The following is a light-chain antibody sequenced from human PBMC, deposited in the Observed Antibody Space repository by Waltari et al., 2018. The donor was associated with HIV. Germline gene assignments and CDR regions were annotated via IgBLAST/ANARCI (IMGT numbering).Light chain of an antibody. CDR2: GAS. V-gene: IGKV3-15*01. Sequence: EIVMTQSLATLSVSQGERATLSCRASQSVSTNLAWYLQKPGQAPRLLIYGASTRATGIPARFSGSGSGTEFTLTISSLQSADFAVYYCHQYNNWPPIFTFGPGTKVDIK. CDR1: QSVSTN. CDR3: HQYNNWPPIFT. J-gene: IGKJ3*01.